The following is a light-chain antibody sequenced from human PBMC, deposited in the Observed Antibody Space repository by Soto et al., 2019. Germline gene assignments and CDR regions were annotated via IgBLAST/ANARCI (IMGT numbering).Light chain of an antibody. CDR1: QGIRND. CDR2: VAS. J-gene: IGKJ4*01. CDR3: LQQNSYPLT. Sequence: DIQMTQSPSSLSASVGDRVTITCRASQGIRNDLAWYQEKPGKAPKRLIYVASRLQSGVPSRFSGSGSGTEFTLTISSLQPEDSATYYCLQQNSYPLTFSGGTKVEIK. V-gene: IGKV1-17*01.